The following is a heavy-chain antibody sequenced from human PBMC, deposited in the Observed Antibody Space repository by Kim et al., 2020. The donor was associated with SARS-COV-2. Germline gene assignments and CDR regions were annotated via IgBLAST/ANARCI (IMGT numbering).Heavy chain of an antibody. V-gene: IGHV4-59*08. CDR3: ARLRYDSSGYYYAFDI. D-gene: IGHD3-22*01. J-gene: IGHJ3*02. Sequence: SLKSQVAIAVDTSTNQFSLKLSSVTAADTAVYYCARLRYDSSGYYYAFDIWGQGTMVTVSS.